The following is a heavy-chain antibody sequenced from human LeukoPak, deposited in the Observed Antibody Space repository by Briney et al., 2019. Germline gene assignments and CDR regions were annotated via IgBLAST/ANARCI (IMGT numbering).Heavy chain of an antibody. CDR3: ARISTYYDFWSGYPLHGMDV. CDR1: GFTFSSYA. CDR2: ISYDGSNK. D-gene: IGHD3-3*01. J-gene: IGHJ6*02. Sequence: GGSLRLSCAASGFTFSSYAMHWVRQAPGKGLEWVAVISYDGSNKYYADSVKGRFTISRDNSKNTLYLQMNSLRAEDTAVYYCARISTYYDFWSGYPLHGMDVWGQGTTVTVSS. V-gene: IGHV3-30-3*01.